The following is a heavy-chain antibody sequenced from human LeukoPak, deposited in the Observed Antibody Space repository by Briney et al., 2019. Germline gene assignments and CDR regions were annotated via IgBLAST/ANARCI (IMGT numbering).Heavy chain of an antibody. CDR3: AREAEGGTRFGWFDP. CDR2: TYYRSQWYN. J-gene: IGHJ5*02. CDR1: GDSVSSNSAA. Sequence: SQTLSLTCVISGDSVSSNSAAWNWIRQSPSRGLEWLGRTYYRSQWYNDYAESVKSRITINPDTPKTQFSLQLNSVTPKDTAVYYCAREAEGGTRFGWFDPWGQGTLVTVSS. D-gene: IGHD1-7*01. V-gene: IGHV6-1*01.